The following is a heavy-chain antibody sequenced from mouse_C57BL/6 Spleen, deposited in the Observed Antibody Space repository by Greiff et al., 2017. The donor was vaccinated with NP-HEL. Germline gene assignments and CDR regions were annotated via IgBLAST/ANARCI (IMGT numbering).Heavy chain of an antibody. D-gene: IGHD2-2*01. Sequence: VQLQQPGAELVKPGASVKLSCKASGYTFTSYWMHWVKQRPGQGLEWIGMIHPNSGSTNYNEKFKSKATLTVDKSSSTAYMQLSSLTSEDSAVXYCARRGYDDEGYYAMDYWGQGTSVTVSS. V-gene: IGHV1-64*01. CDR3: ARRGYDDEGYYAMDY. J-gene: IGHJ4*01. CDR1: GYTFTSYW. CDR2: IHPNSGST.